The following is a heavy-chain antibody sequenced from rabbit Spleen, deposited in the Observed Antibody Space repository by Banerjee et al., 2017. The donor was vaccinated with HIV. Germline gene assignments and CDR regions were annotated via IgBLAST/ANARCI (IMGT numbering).Heavy chain of an antibody. CDR2: MYAGSSGTT. CDR1: GFSFSSAYY. V-gene: IGHV1S40*01. CDR3: ARDAGTSFSTYGMDL. Sequence: QSLEESGGDLVKPGGTLTLTCTVSGFSFSSAYYLCWVRQAPGKGLEWIACMYAGSSGTTYYAGWAKGRFTISKTSSTTVTLQMTSLTAADTATYFCARDAGTSFSTYGMDLWGPGTLVTVS. D-gene: IGHD8-1*01. J-gene: IGHJ6*01.